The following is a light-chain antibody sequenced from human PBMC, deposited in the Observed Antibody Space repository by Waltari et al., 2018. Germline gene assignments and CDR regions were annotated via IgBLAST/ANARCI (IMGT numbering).Light chain of an antibody. Sequence: EIVMTQPPATLSVSPGERVTLSCRASQSISDNLAWYHQKPGQAPRLLIYRASTRDTGIPARFSGSGSGTEFSLTISSLQSEDFGVYYCQQYNNWPPRDTFGQGTKVEI. CDR1: QSISDN. CDR2: RAS. V-gene: IGKV3D-15*01. CDR3: QQYNNWPPRDT. J-gene: IGKJ2*01.